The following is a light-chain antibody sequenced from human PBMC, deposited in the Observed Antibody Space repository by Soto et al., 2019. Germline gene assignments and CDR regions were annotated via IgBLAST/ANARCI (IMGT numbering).Light chain of an antibody. J-gene: IGLJ3*02. Sequence: QSALTQPASVSGSPGQSITISCTGASSDVGGYNYVSWYQQHPGKAPKLMIYEVSNRPSGVSNRFSGSKSGNTASLTISGLQAEDEDDYYGSSYTTISTLEVFGGGTKVTVL. CDR1: SSDVGGYNY. CDR3: SSYTTISTLEV. CDR2: EVS. V-gene: IGLV2-14*01.